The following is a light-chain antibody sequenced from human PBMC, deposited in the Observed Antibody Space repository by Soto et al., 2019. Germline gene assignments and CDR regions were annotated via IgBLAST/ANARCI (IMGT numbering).Light chain of an antibody. J-gene: IGKJ4*01. CDR2: GAS. V-gene: IGKV3-15*01. CDR3: QHYNSCPLT. Sequence: EIVMTQSPATLSVSPGERATLSCRASQRVSSNLAWYQQKPGQAPRLLIYGASTRATGFPARFSGSGSGTDFTLTISSLQSEDFAVYYCQHYNSCPLTFGGGTKVEIK. CDR1: QRVSSN.